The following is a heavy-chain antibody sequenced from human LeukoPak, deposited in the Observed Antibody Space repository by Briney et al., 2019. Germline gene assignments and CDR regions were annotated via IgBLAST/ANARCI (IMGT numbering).Heavy chain of an antibody. Sequence: PAETLSLTCTVSGGSISSYYWSWIRQPPGKGLEWIGYIYYSGSTNYNPSLKSRVTISIDTSKHQFSLNLSSVTAADTAVYYCARGASGYSYGWGQGTMVTVSS. CDR3: ARGASGYSYG. D-gene: IGHD5-18*01. CDR2: IYYSGST. J-gene: IGHJ4*02. CDR1: GGSISSYY. V-gene: IGHV4-59*01.